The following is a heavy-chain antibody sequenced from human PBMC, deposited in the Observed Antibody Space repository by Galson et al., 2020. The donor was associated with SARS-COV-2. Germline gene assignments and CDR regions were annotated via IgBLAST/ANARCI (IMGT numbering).Heavy chain of an antibody. CDR1: GGSISSGGYS. CDR2: IYYSGST. D-gene: IGHD2-2*01. CDR3: ARGDSPFLPAAPSGWFDP. V-gene: IGHV4-30-4*07. J-gene: IGHJ5*02. Sequence: SETLSLTCAVSGGSISSGGYSWSWIRQPPGKGLEWIGYIYYSGSTYYNPSLKSRVTISVDTSKNQFSLKLSSVTAADTAVYYCARGDSPFLPAAPSGWFDPWGQGTLVTVSS.